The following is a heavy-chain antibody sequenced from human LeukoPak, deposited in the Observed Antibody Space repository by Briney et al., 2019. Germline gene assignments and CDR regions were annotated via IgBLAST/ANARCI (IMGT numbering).Heavy chain of an antibody. Sequence: SETLSLTCTVSGGSISSSSYYWGWIRHPPGKGLEWIGTIYYSGSTYYNPSLKSRVTISVDTSKNQFSLKLSSVTAADTAVYYCARHKYCSSTSCYAGGFYFDLWGRGTLVTVSS. D-gene: IGHD2-2*01. CDR3: ARHKYCSSTSCYAGGFYFDL. V-gene: IGHV4-39*01. CDR1: GGSISSSSYY. CDR2: IYYSGST. J-gene: IGHJ2*01.